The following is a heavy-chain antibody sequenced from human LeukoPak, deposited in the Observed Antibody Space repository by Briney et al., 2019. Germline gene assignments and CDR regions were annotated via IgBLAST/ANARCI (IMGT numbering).Heavy chain of an antibody. J-gene: IGHJ4*02. CDR2: ISINTNT. V-gene: IGHV3-53*01. CDR3: AIAQTWDGLFES. D-gene: IGHD1-26*01. CDR1: GIAVSGNY. Sequence: GSLTLSCAASGIAVSGNYMSWVRQTPGKGLEWVSFISINTNTFYADSVRGRFTISRDTSKNTLLLQMNSLRDEDSAIYYCAIAQTWDGLFESWGQGTLVTVSS.